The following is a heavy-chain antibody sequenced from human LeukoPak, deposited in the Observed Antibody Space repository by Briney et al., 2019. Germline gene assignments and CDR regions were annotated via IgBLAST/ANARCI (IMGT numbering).Heavy chain of an antibody. CDR3: ARDSTVTSWFDP. V-gene: IGHV1-2*02. CDR2: ITPNSGGT. Sequence: ASVKVSCKASGYTFTGYYMHWVRQAPGQGLEWMGWITPNSGGTNYAQKFQGRVTMTTDTSISTAYTELSRLRSDDTAVYYCARDSTVTSWFDPWGQGTLVTVSS. CDR1: GYTFTGYY. D-gene: IGHD4-17*01. J-gene: IGHJ5*02.